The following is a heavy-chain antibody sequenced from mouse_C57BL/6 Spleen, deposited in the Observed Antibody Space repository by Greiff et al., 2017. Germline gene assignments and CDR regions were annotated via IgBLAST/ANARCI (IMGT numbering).Heavy chain of an antibody. Sequence: EVKLLESGPGLVKPSQSLSLTCSVTGYSITSGYYWNWIRQFPGNKLEWMGYISYDGSNNYNPSLKNRISITRDTSKNQFFLKLNSVTTEDTATYYCARVRTTVVDYYAMDYWGQGTSVTVSS. J-gene: IGHJ4*01. CDR3: ARVRTTVVDYYAMDY. CDR2: ISYDGSN. CDR1: GYSITSGYY. V-gene: IGHV3-6*01. D-gene: IGHD1-1*01.